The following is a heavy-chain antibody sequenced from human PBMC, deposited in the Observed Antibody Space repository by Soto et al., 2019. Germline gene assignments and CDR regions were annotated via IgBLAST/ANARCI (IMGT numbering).Heavy chain of an antibody. CDR3: ASSGNYWGV. D-gene: IGHD3-10*01. Sequence: QMQLVESGGGVVQPGRSLRLSCAASGFTFSNYNMYWVRQAPGKGLEWVALISYHGSDKDYADSVKGRFTISRDNSKNTLYLQMNSLSIEDTAVYSCASSGNYWGVWGQGTLVTVSS. V-gene: IGHV3-30*03. CDR1: GFTFSNYN. J-gene: IGHJ4*02. CDR2: ISYHGSDK.